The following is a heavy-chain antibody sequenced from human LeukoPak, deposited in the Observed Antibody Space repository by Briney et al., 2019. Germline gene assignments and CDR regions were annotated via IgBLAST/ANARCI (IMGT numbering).Heavy chain of an antibody. D-gene: IGHD3-10*01. CDR2: IYSGGST. CDR3: AGLYYYGSGSYFHFDY. J-gene: IGHJ4*02. Sequence: GGSLRLSCAASGFTVSSNYMSWVRQAPGKGLEWVSVIYSGGSTYYADSVKGRFTISRHNSKNTLYLQMNSLRAEDTAVYYCAGLYYYGSGSYFHFDYWGQGTLVTVSS. V-gene: IGHV3-53*04. CDR1: GFTVSSNY.